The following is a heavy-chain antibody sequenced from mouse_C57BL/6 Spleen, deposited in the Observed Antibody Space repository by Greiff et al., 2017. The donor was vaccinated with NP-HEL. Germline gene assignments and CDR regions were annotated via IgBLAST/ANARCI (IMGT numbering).Heavy chain of an antibody. CDR2: ISSGGSYT. Sequence: EVMLVESGGDLVKPGGSLKLSCAASGFTFSSYGMSWVRQTPDKRLEWVATISSGGSYTYYPDSVKGRFTISRDNAKNTLYLQMSSLKSDDTAMYYFARPKTMTLYYFDYWGQGTTLTVSS. V-gene: IGHV5-6*01. CDR1: GFTFSSYG. J-gene: IGHJ2*01. CDR3: ARPKTMTLYYFDY. D-gene: IGHD2-4*01.